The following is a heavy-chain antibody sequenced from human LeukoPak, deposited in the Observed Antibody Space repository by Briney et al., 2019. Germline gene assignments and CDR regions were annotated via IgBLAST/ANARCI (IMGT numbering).Heavy chain of an antibody. D-gene: IGHD4-17*01. J-gene: IGHJ5*02. CDR1: GGSISSSSYY. V-gene: IGHV4-39*01. CDR3: ARAPYYGDSSNWFDP. CDR2: IYYSGST. Sequence: PSETLSLTCTVSGGSISSSSYYWGWIRQPPGKGLEWIGSIYYSGSTYYNPSLKSRVTISVDTSKNQFSLKLSSVTAADTAVYYCARAPYYGDSSNWFDPWGQGTLVTVSS.